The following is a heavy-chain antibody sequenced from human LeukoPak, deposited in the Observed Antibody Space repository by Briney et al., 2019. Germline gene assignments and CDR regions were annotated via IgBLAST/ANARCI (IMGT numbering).Heavy chain of an antibody. CDR1: GGSISSSSYY. CDR2: IYYSGST. D-gene: IGHD3-10*01. Sequence: SETLSLTCTVSGGSISSSSYYWGWIRQPPGKGLEWIGSIYYSGSTYYNPSLKSRVTISVDTSKNQFSLKLSSVTAADTAVYYCARDALRKQYYYGSGSSNWFDPWGQGTLVTVSS. V-gene: IGHV4-39*01. J-gene: IGHJ5*02. CDR3: ARDALRKQYYYGSGSSNWFDP.